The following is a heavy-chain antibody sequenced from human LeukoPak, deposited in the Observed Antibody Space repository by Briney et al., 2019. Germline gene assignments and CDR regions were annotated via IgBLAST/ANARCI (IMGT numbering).Heavy chain of an antibody. V-gene: IGHV5-51*01. CDR1: GYSFTSYW. J-gene: IGHJ5*02. Sequence: GESLKISCQTSGYSFTSYWIGWVRQMPGKGLEWMGFIYPGDSDTRYSPSFQGQVTISADKSISTAYLQWSSLKASDTAMYYCLGITVVGTFPWGQGTLVTVSS. CDR2: IYPGDSDT. CDR3: LGITVVGTFP. D-gene: IGHD6-13*01.